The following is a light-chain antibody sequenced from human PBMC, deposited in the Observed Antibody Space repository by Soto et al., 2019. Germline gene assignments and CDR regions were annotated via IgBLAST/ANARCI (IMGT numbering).Light chain of an antibody. Sequence: EIVMTQSPATLSVSPGERATLSCRASQSVRSNLAWYQQKPGQAPRLLIYGASTRATGIPARFSGSGSGTEFTLTISSLQSEDFGVYYCQHYNKWPPVTFGQGTKVEIK. V-gene: IGKV3-15*01. CDR3: QHYNKWPPVT. J-gene: IGKJ1*01. CDR1: QSVRSN. CDR2: GAS.